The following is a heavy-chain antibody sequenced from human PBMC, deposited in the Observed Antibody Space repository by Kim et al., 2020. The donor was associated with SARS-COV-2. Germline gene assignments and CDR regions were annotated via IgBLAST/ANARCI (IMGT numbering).Heavy chain of an antibody. Sequence: SETLSLTCTVSGGSISSYYWSGIRQPPGKGLEWIGYIYYSGITNDNPSLKSRVTISVDTSKNQFSLKLSSVTAADTAVYYCASANVLRYFDWSYYYYMDVWGKGTTVTFSS. CDR1: GGSISSYY. J-gene: IGHJ6*03. V-gene: IGHV4-59*01. CDR2: IYYSGIT. D-gene: IGHD3-9*01. CDR3: ASANVLRYFDWSYYYYMDV.